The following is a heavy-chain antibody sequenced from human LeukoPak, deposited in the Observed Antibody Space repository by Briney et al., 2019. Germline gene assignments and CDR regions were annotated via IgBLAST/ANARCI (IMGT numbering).Heavy chain of an antibody. Sequence: PGGSLRLSCAASGFTFSSYSMNWVRQAPGKGLEWVSSISSSSSYIYCADSVKGRFTVSRDNAKNTLYLQMNSLRAEDTAVYYCAKTAASMDVWGKGITVTVSS. CDR2: ISSSSSYI. D-gene: IGHD2-15*01. J-gene: IGHJ6*03. V-gene: IGHV3-21*01. CDR1: GFTFSSYS. CDR3: AKTAASMDV.